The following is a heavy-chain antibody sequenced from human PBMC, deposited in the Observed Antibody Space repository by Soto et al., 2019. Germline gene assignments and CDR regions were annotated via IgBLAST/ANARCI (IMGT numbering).Heavy chain of an antibody. V-gene: IGHV3-48*01. J-gene: IGHJ3*02. CDR3: ATIRFDAFDI. Sequence: VQLVESGGGLVQPGGSLRLSCAASGFTFSSYSMNWVRQAPGKGLEWVSYISSSSSTIYYADSVKGRFTISRDNAKNSLYLQMNSLRAEDTAVYYCATIRFDAFDIWGQGTMVTVSS. CDR2: ISSSSSTI. CDR1: GFTFSSYS.